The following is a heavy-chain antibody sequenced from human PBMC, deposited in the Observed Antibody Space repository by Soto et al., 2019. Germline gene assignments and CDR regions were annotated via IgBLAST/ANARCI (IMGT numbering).Heavy chain of an antibody. J-gene: IGHJ4*02. Sequence: GGSLRLSCAASGFTFSNAWMSWVRQAPGKGLEWVGRIKSKTDGGTTDYAAPVKGRFTISRDDSKNTLYLQMNSLKTEDTAVYYCTTDHLGYCSGGSCYALQDEFDYWGQGTLVTVSS. CDR3: TTDHLGYCSGGSCYALQDEFDY. CDR1: GFTFSNAW. D-gene: IGHD2-15*01. CDR2: IKSKTDGGTT. V-gene: IGHV3-15*01.